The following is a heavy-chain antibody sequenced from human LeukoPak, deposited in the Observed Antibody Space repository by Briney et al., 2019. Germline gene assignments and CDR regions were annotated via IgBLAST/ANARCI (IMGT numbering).Heavy chain of an antibody. CDR3: AINYYDSSGYYYFDY. V-gene: IGHV3-48*04. CDR2: ISSSSSTI. CDR1: GFTFSSYS. Sequence: GGSLRLSCAASGFTFSSYSMNWVRQAPGKGLEWVSYISSSSSTIYYADSVKGRFTISRDNAKNSLYLQMNSLRAEDTAVYYCAINYYDSSGYYYFDYWGQGTLVTVSS. J-gene: IGHJ4*02. D-gene: IGHD3-22*01.